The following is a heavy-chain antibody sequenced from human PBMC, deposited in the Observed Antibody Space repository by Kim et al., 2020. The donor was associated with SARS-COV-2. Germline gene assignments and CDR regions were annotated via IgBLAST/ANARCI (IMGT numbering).Heavy chain of an antibody. Sequence: PSGGTTTYAQKFQGRVTMTGDTSTSTVYMELSSLTSDDSAVYYCARRSGWYWGQGTLVTVSS. V-gene: IGHV1-46*01. CDR3: ARRSGWY. J-gene: IGHJ4*02. D-gene: IGHD6-19*01. CDR2: PSGGTT.